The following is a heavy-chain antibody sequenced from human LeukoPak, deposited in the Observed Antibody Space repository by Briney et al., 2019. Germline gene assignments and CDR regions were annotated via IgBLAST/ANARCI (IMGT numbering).Heavy chain of an antibody. CDR2: INHSGST. CDR3: ARGGLVVVITTVASDI. V-gene: IGHV4-34*01. D-gene: IGHD3-22*01. CDR1: GGSISSYY. Sequence: PSETLSLTCTVSGGSISSYYWSWIRQPPGKGLEWIGEINHSGSTNYNPSLKSRVTISVDTSKNQFSLKLSSVTAADTAVYYCARGGLVVVITTVASDIWGHGTMVTVSS. J-gene: IGHJ3*02.